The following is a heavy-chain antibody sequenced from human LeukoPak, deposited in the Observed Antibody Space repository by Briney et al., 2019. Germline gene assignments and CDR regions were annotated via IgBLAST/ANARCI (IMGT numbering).Heavy chain of an antibody. V-gene: IGHV3-30*18. Sequence: GGSLRLSCAASGFTFSSYGMHWVRRAPGKGLEWVAVISHDGSNKYYADSVKGRFTISRDNSKNTLYLQMNSLRAEDAAVYYCAKVGAFYDVLTGWVDNWGQGTLVTVSS. CDR3: AKVGAFYDVLTGWVDN. J-gene: IGHJ4*02. CDR2: ISHDGSNK. D-gene: IGHD3-9*01. CDR1: GFTFSSYG.